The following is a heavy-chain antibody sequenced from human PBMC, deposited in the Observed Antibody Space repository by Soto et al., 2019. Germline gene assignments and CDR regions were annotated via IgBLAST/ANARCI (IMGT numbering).Heavy chain of an antibody. CDR3: ASHGYSYAINWCDP. CDR2: IIPLVGTA. CDR1: GGTFSSYA. V-gene: IGHV1-69*12. J-gene: IGHJ5*02. Sequence: QVQLVQSGAEVKKPGSSVKVSCKASGGTFSSYALSCVRQAPGQGLEWMGGIIPLVGTANYAQKFEGRVTITADESTSTAYRELCSLRSEDTAVYYCASHGYSYAINWCDPWGQGTLVTVSS. D-gene: IGHD5-18*01.